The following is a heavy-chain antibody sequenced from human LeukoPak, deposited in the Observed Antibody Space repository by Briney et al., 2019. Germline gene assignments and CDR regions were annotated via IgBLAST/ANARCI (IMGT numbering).Heavy chain of an antibody. V-gene: IGHV3-30*04. J-gene: IGHJ4*02. CDR3: ARGVRIAAAGTSLDY. CDR1: GFTFSSYA. CDR2: ISYDGSNK. D-gene: IGHD6-13*01. Sequence: GGSLRLSCAASGFTFSSYAIHWVRQAPGKGLEWVAVISYDGSNKYYADSVKGRFTFSRDNAKNSLYLQMNSLRAEDTAVYYCARGVRIAAAGTSLDYWGQGTLVTVSS.